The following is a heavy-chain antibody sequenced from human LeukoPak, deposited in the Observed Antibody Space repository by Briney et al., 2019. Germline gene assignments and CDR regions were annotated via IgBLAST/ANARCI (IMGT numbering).Heavy chain of an antibody. Sequence: SVKVSCKASGGSFSSYVFSWVRKAPGQGLEWTGGIIPMLGTANYAQTFQGRVTITTDESTSTAYMEVSSLKSEDTAVYYCARGDYAGNIARDWGQGTLVTVSS. D-gene: IGHD4-23*01. J-gene: IGHJ4*02. V-gene: IGHV1-69*05. CDR1: GGSFSSYV. CDR3: ARGDYAGNIARD. CDR2: IIPMLGTA.